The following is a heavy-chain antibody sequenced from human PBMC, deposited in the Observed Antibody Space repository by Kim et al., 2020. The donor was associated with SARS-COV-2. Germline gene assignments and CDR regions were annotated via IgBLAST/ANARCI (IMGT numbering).Heavy chain of an antibody. V-gene: IGHV1-69*02. J-gene: IGHJ3*02. Sequence: QKFQGRVTITADKSTSTAYMELSSLRSEDTAVYYCARPILTGDSPDAFDIWGQGTMVTVSS. CDR3: ARPILTGDSPDAFDI. D-gene: IGHD7-27*01.